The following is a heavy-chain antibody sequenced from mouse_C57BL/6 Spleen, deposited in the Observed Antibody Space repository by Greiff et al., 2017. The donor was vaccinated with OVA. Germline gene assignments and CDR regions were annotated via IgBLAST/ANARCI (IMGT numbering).Heavy chain of an antibody. CDR1: GYTFTDYE. J-gene: IGHJ4*01. CDR2: IDPETGGA. CDR3: TRARNYYAMDD. V-gene: IGHV1-15*01. Sequence: QVQLQQSGAELVRPGASVTLSCKASGYTFTDYEMHWVKQTPVHGLEWIGAIDPETGGASYNQKIKGKAILTADKSSSTAYMELRSLTSEDAAVYYCTRARNYYAMDDWGQGTSVTVSS.